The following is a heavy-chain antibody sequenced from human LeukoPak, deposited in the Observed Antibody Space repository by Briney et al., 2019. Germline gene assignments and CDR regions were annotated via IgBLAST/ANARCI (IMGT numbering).Heavy chain of an antibody. V-gene: IGHV4-31*03. J-gene: IGHJ4*02. CDR1: GGSISSGGYY. Sequence: SETLSLTCTVSGGSISSGGYYWGWIRQHPGKGLEWIGYIYYSGSTYYNPSLKSRVTISVDTSKNQFSLKLSSVTAADTAVYYCARAKDYGDGSFDYWGQGTLVTVSS. CDR2: IYYSGST. D-gene: IGHD4-17*01. CDR3: ARAKDYGDGSFDY.